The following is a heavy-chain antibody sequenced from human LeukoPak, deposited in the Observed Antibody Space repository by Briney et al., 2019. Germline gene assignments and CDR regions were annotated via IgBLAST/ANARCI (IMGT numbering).Heavy chain of an antibody. CDR3: ARRGYTYGWGWFDP. D-gene: IGHD5-18*01. CDR2: INHSGST. V-gene: IGHV4-34*01. J-gene: IGHJ5*02. CDR1: GGSFSGYY. Sequence: PSETLSLTCAVYGGSFSGYYWSWIRQPPGKGLEWIGEINHSGSTYYNPSLKSRVTISVDTSKNQFSLKLSSVTAADTAVYYCARRGYTYGWGWFDPWGQGTLVTVSS.